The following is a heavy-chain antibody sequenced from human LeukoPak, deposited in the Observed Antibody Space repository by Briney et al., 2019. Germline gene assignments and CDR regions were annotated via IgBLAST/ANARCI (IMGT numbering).Heavy chain of an antibody. CDR1: GFTFSSYS. Sequence: GGSLRLSCAASGFTFSSYSMNWVRQAPGKGLEWVSSISSSSSYIYYADSVKGRFTISRDNAKNSLYLQMNSLRAEDTAVYYCAREDGSGGYYLVDYWGQGTLVTVSS. J-gene: IGHJ4*02. V-gene: IGHV3-21*01. CDR2: ISSSSSYI. CDR3: AREDGSGGYYLVDY. D-gene: IGHD3-10*01.